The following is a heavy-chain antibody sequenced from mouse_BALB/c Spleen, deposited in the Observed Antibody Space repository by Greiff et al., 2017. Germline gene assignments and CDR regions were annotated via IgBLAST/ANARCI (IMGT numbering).Heavy chain of an antibody. CDR3: GRSEYGNYDYAMDY. V-gene: IGHV1-37*01. CDR1: GYSFTGYF. J-gene: IGHJ4*01. D-gene: IGHD2-10*02. Sequence: EVKLLESGPELVKPGASVKISCKASGYSFTGYFMNWVKQSHGKSLEWIGRINPYNGDTFYNQKFKGKATLTVDKSSSTAHMELLSLTSEDSAVYYCGRSEYGNYDYAMDYWGQGTSVTVSS. CDR2: INPYNGDT.